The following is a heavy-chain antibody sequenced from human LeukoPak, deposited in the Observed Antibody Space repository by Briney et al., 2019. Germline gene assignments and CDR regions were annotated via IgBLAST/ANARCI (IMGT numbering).Heavy chain of an antibody. J-gene: IGHJ4*02. Sequence: GGSLRLSCAASGFSFSGFDMHWVRQAPGKGLAWVAFIRNDGSDTYYADSVKGRFTISRDNSKSALYLQMNSLTTEDTAVYYCHTPTSGNNDFWGQGTLVTVSS. D-gene: IGHD5-18*01. CDR2: IRNDGSDT. CDR3: HTPTSGNNDF. CDR1: GFSFSGFD. V-gene: IGHV3-30*02.